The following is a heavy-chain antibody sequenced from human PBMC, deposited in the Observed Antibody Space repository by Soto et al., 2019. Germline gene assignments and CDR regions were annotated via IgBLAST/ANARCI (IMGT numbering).Heavy chain of an antibody. V-gene: IGHV1-18*04. CDR2: VSPSKGNT. J-gene: IGHJ5*02. Sequence: QVPLVQSGAEVKKPGASVKVSCKASGYTFISYGITWVRQAPGQGLEWMGWVSPSKGNTYYAQKLQGRVTMTADTSTSTGYMDLRSHRSDDTAVYFCARVGVHGSVQWLTQSNWFDPWGQGTLGTVSS. CDR3: ARVGVHGSVQWLTQSNWFDP. D-gene: IGHD3-22*01. CDR1: GYTFISYG.